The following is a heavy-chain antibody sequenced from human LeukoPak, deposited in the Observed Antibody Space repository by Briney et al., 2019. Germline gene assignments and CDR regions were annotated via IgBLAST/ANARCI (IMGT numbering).Heavy chain of an antibody. J-gene: IGHJ4*02. CDR1: GFTFGSFA. V-gene: IGHV3-30*04. Sequence: GGSLRLSCEASGFTFGSFAMSWVRQAPGKGLEWVAVISYDGSNKYYADSVKGRFTISRDNAKNSLYLQMNSLRAEDTAVYYCARQVITKPIDYWGQGTLVTVSS. D-gene: IGHD3-10*01. CDR3: ARQVITKPIDY. CDR2: ISYDGSNK.